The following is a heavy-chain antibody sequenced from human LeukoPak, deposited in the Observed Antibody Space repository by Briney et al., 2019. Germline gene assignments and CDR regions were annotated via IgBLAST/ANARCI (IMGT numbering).Heavy chain of an antibody. CDR1: GYTFTSYD. D-gene: IGHD6-13*01. CDR3: ARGFTASVSLSIAAAGLYYSYYMDV. J-gene: IGHJ6*03. Sequence: ASVKVSCKAPGYTFTSYDINWVRQATGQGLEWMGWMNPNSGNTGYTQKFQGRVTMTRNTSINTAYMELSSLRSDDTAVYYCARGFTASVSLSIAAAGLYYSYYMDVWGKGTTVTVSS. V-gene: IGHV1-8*01. CDR2: MNPNSGNT.